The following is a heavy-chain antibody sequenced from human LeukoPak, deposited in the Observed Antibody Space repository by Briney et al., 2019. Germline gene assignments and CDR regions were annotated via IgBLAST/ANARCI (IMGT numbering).Heavy chain of an antibody. CDR3: ARAPTVLVGYCSSSSCRADY. Sequence: GSLRLSCAASGFTFSSYTFNWVRQAPGKGLEWVSAISGDSRYIYYTDSVRGRFTISRDNAENSLYLQMHSLRVEDTAVYYCARAPTVLVGYCSSSSCRADYWGQGTLVTVSS. V-gene: IGHV3-21*01. CDR2: ISGDSRYI. D-gene: IGHD2-2*01. J-gene: IGHJ4*02. CDR1: GFTFSSYT.